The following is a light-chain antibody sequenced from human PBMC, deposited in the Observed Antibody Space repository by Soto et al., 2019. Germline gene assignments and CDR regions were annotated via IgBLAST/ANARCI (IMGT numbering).Light chain of an antibody. V-gene: IGKV3-11*01. CDR3: QQYGSSPH. Sequence: EIVLTQSPATLSLSPWERATLSCRASQSVSSYLAWYQQKPGQAPRLLIYDASNRATGIPARFSGSGSGTDFTLTISSLQPEDFAVYYCQQYGSSPHFGQGTRLEIK. CDR2: DAS. CDR1: QSVSSY. J-gene: IGKJ5*01.